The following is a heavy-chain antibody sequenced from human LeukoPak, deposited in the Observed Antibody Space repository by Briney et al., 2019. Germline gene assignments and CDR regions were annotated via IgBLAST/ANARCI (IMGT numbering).Heavy chain of an antibody. CDR2: ISAYNGNT. D-gene: IGHD1-26*01. V-gene: IGHV1-18*01. CDR1: GYTFTSYG. J-gene: IGHJ4*02. CDR3: ARDRLGNSGSFENSGYFDY. Sequence: ASVKVSSKASGYTFTSYGISWVRQAPGQGLEWMGWISAYNGNTNYAQKLQGRVTMTTDTSTSTAYMELRSLRSDDTAVYYCARDRLGNSGSFENSGYFDYWGQGTLVTVSS.